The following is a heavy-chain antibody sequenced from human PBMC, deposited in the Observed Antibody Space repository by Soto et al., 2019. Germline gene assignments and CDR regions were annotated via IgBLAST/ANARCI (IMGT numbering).Heavy chain of an antibody. D-gene: IGHD5-18*01. CDR2: INHSGST. CDR1: GGSFSGYY. J-gene: IGHJ4*02. CDR3: ARGRYSYGYDY. Sequence: QVQLQQWGAGLLKPSETLSLTCAVYGGSFSGYYWSWIRQPPGKGLEWIGEINHSGSTNYNPSLKSRVTISVDTPKNQFSLKLSSVTAADTAVYYCARGRYSYGYDYWGQGTLVTVSS. V-gene: IGHV4-34*01.